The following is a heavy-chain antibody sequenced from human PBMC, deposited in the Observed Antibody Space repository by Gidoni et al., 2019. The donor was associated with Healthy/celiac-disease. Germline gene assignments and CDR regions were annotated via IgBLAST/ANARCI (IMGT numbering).Heavy chain of an antibody. J-gene: IGHJ4*02. V-gene: IGHV3-21*01. CDR1: GFTFSSYS. D-gene: IGHD3-16*02. Sequence: EVQLVESGGGLVKPGGSLRLSCAASGFTFSSYSMNWVRQAPGKGLEWVSSISSSSSYIYYADSVKGRFTISRDNAKNSLYLQMNSLRAEDTAVYYCARVSVTFGGVIVPFDYWGQGTLVTVSS. CDR3: ARVSVTFGGVIVPFDY. CDR2: ISSSSSYI.